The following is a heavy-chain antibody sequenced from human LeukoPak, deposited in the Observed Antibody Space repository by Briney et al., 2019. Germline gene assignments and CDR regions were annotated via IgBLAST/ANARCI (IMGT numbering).Heavy chain of an antibody. Sequence: TGGSLRLSCAASGFTFSRYGLSWVRQAPGKGLEWVSTISGSAYNSYSADSVKGRFTISRENSANTLYLQMDNLRAEDTALYYCAKHSGSYFIYYIDSWGQGTLVTVSS. D-gene: IGHD1-26*01. CDR2: ISGSAYNS. CDR1: GFTFSRYG. CDR3: AKHSGSYFIYYIDS. J-gene: IGHJ4*02. V-gene: IGHV3-23*01.